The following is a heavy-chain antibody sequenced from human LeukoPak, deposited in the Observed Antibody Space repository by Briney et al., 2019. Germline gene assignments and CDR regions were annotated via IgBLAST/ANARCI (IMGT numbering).Heavy chain of an antibody. Sequence: SETLSLTCAVYGGSFSGYYWSWIRQPPGKGLEWIGEINHSGSTNYNPSLKSRVTISVDTSKNQFSLKLSSVTAADTAVYYCARDGYCSGGSCYGESFDIWGQGTMVTVSS. CDR1: GGSFSGYY. CDR3: ARDGYCSGGSCYGESFDI. CDR2: INHSGST. V-gene: IGHV4-34*01. D-gene: IGHD2-15*01. J-gene: IGHJ3*02.